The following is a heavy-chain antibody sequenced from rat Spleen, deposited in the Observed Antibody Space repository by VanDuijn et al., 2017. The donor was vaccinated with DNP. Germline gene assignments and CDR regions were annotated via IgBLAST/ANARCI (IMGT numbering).Heavy chain of an antibody. CDR2: IRYSGST. Sequence: DVQLQDSGPGLVKPSQSLSLTCSFTGYSITSNYWGWIRKFPGNKMEWIGHIRYSGSTSYNPSLKSRISITRDTSNNQFFLQVNSVTTVDTATYSCASYYYDGYSAMYAWDQGTSVSVSS. CDR1: GYSITSNY. CDR3: ASYYYDGYSAMYA. V-gene: IGHV3-1*01. J-gene: IGHJ4*01. D-gene: IGHD1-12*03.